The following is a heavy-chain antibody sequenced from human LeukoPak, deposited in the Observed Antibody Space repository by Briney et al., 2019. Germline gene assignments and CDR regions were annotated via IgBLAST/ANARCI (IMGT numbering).Heavy chain of an antibody. CDR1: GFAFSSYA. Sequence: GGSLRLSCAASGFAFSSYAMNWVRQAPGKGLEWVSAINGNGGSTYYADSVKGRFTISRDNAKNSLYLQMNSLRAEDTAVYYCARDLELITIFGVVISRFDPWGQGTLVTVSS. CDR2: INGNGGST. D-gene: IGHD3-3*01. V-gene: IGHV3-23*01. J-gene: IGHJ5*02. CDR3: ARDLELITIFGVVISRFDP.